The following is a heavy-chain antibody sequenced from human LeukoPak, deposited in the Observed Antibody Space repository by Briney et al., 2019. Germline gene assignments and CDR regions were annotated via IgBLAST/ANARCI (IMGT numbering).Heavy chain of an antibody. Sequence: SETLSLTCTVSGDAITGSSYYWGWIRQPPGKGLEWIGSMYYSGSTFSNPSLRSRVNMSADTSKNQFSLKLSSVTAADTAVYYGARQYYDSTGYYYFDNWGQGTQVTVSS. J-gene: IGHJ4*02. D-gene: IGHD3-22*01. CDR1: GDAITGSSYY. V-gene: IGHV4-39*01. CDR2: MYYSGST. CDR3: ARQYYDSTGYYYFDN.